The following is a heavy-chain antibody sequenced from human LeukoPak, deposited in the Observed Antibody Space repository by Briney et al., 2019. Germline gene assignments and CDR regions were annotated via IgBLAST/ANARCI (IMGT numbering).Heavy chain of an antibody. V-gene: IGHV3-48*01. CDR3: AGYYYDSTTYRDY. CDR2: ISISGSFI. Sequence: GGSLRLSCAASGFTFSDYSMTWVRQAPGKGLEWLSYISISGSFIYYADSVKGRFTISRDNGRNSLHLQMNSLRAEDTAVYYCAGYYYDSTTYRDYWGQGTLVTVSS. J-gene: IGHJ4*02. D-gene: IGHD3-22*01. CDR1: GFTFSDYS.